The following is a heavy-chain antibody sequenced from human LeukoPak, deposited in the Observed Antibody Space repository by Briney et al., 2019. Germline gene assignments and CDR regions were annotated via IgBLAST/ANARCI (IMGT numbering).Heavy chain of an antibody. CDR3: AKMKGHPLPKYYMDV. V-gene: IGHV3-23*01. D-gene: IGHD1-26*01. CDR2: ISGSGDNT. Sequence: EGSLRLSCAASGFAFSNFAMSWVRRTPRKGLEWVSGISGSGDNTLYADSVKGRFTISRDNSKNTLYLEMNSLRAEDTAIYYCAKMKGHPLPKYYMDVWGQGTTVTVSS. CDR1: GFAFSNFA. J-gene: IGHJ6*01.